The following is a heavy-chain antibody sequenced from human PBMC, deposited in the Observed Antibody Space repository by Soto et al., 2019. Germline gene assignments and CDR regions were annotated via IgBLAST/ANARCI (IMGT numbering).Heavy chain of an antibody. Sequence: GASVKVACTASGDTFTSYGISWVRQAPGQGLEWMGWISAYNGNTNYAQKLQGRVTMTTDTSTSTAYMELRSLRSDDTAVYYCARLADLRFLEDFDYWGQGTLVTVSS. J-gene: IGHJ4*02. V-gene: IGHV1-18*01. CDR3: ARLADLRFLEDFDY. CDR2: ISAYNGNT. CDR1: GDTFTSYG. D-gene: IGHD3-3*01.